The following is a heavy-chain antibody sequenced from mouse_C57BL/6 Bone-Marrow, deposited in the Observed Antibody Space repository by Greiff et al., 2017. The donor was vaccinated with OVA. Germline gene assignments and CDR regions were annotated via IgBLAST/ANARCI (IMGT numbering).Heavy chain of an antibody. Sequence: EVMLVESGGGLVKPGGSLKLSCAASGFTFSSYAMSWVRQTPEKRLEWVATISDGGGYTYYPDNVKGRFTLSRDNAKNNLYLQMSHLKAEDTAMYYCARDGYYDYDGFAYWGQGTLVTVSA. V-gene: IGHV5-4*01. CDR1: GFTFSSYA. J-gene: IGHJ3*01. D-gene: IGHD2-4*01. CDR2: ISDGGGYT. CDR3: ARDGYYDYDGFAY.